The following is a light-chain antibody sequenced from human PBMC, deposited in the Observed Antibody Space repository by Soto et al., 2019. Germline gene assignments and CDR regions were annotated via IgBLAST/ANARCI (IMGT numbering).Light chain of an antibody. CDR1: QSLVYSDGNTY. CDR2: AVY. Sequence: VMTQTPLSLSVTPGQPASISCTSSQSLVYSDGNTYLYWYLQKPGQAPQLLIYAVYNRVSGIPDRFSGSGSGTDFTLNISSVESEDCGVYYCKQSKLLPRTFGQGTKVEIK. V-gene: IGKV2D-29*01. CDR3: KQSKLLPRT. J-gene: IGKJ1*01.